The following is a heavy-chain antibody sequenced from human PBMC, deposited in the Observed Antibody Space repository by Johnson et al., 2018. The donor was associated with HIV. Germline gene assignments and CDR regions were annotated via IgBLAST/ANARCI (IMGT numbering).Heavy chain of an antibody. Sequence: EQLVESGGGLVQPGGSLRLSCVASGFTVSGNYMSWVRQAPGKGLEWVSVMYSGGSTYYADSVNGRFTISRDNSKNTLYLQMNSLGAEDTAVYYCARACRDGYTCDVFDIWGQGTLVTVSS. J-gene: IGHJ3*02. V-gene: IGHV3-66*01. D-gene: IGHD5-24*01. CDR1: GFTVSGNY. CDR3: ARACRDGYTCDVFDI. CDR2: MYSGGST.